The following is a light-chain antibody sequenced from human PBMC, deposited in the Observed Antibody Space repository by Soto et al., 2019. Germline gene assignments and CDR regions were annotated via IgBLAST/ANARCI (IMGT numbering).Light chain of an antibody. CDR3: SSYSSSITLEV. CDR2: EVT. CDR1: RSDIGIFNY. Sequence: QSALTQPASVSGSPGQSITISCSGTRSDIGIFNYVSWYQQHPGKAPKLIIYEVTNRPSGVSDRFSGSKSGNTASLNISGLQADDEADYYCSSYSSSITLEVFGGGTKLTVL. J-gene: IGLJ3*02. V-gene: IGLV2-14*01.